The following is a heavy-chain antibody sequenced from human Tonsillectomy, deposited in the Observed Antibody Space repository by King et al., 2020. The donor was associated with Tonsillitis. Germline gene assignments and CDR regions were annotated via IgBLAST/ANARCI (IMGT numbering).Heavy chain of an antibody. CDR3: ARERNSGSNPPLDH. D-gene: IGHD1-26*01. Sequence: VQLVESGAEVKKPGSSVKVSCRTSGGTFSNYAFHWVRQAPGQGLEWMGGIIPLFGTPNYAQKFQGRLTINADETTRTAYMELNSLRFEDTAVYYCARERNSGSNPPLDHWGQGTLVTVSS. CDR2: IIPLFGTP. J-gene: IGHJ4*02. V-gene: IGHV1-69*01. CDR1: GGTFSNYA.